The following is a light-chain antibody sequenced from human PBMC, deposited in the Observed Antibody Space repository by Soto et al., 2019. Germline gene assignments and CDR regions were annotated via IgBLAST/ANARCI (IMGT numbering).Light chain of an antibody. CDR1: SSDVGGYIY. CDR2: DVS. Sequence: QSALTQPRSVSGSPGQSVTISCTGTSSDVGGYIYVSWYQQYPAKAPKVMIYDVSRRPSGVPDRFSGSKSGNTASLTISGLQAEDEAVYYCGTWDSSLNVWMFGGGTKLTVL. CDR3: GTWDSSLNVWM. J-gene: IGLJ3*02. V-gene: IGLV2-11*01.